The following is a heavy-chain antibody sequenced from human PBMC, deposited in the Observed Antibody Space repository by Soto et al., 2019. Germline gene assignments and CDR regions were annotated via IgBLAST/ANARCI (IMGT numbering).Heavy chain of an antibody. CDR1: GFTFSSYA. D-gene: IGHD3-16*01. Sequence: EVQLLESGGGLVQPGGSLRLSCAASGFTFSSYAMNWVRQAPGKGLEWVSVISGSGDSTYFAESVKGRFTISRDNSKNTLYLQMTSLRAEDTAIYYGAKRGIGAYFDYWGQGTLVTVSS. CDR2: ISGSGDST. V-gene: IGHV3-23*01. J-gene: IGHJ4*02. CDR3: AKRGIGAYFDY.